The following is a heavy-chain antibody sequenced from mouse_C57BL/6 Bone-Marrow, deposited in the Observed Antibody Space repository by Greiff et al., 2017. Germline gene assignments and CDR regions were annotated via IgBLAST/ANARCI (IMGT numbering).Heavy chain of an antibody. D-gene: IGHD3-2*02. CDR2: INPSSGYT. CDR1: GYTFTSYT. V-gene: IGHV1-4*01. J-gene: IGHJ3*01. CDR3: ARGRGQLRLRFAY. Sequence: QVQLKESGAELARPGASVKMSCKASGYTFTSYTMHWVKQRPGQGLEWIGYINPSSGYTKYNQKFKDKATLTADKSSSTAYMQLSSLTSEDSAVYYCARGRGQLRLRFAYWGQGTLVTVSA.